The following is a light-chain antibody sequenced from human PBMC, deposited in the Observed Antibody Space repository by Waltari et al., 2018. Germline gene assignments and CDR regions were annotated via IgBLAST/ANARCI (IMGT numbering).Light chain of an antibody. CDR2: RNT. J-gene: IGLJ3*02. Sequence: QSVLIQPPSASATPGPRVPISCSGSNSNIGSNSVGWYQHPPGTAPELLIYRNTQRPSGVPDRFSGSKSDTSASLAISGLRSEDEADYYCAAWDDSLRAWVFGGGTKLTVL. CDR3: AAWDDSLRAWV. V-gene: IGLV1-47*01. CDR1: NSNIGSNS.